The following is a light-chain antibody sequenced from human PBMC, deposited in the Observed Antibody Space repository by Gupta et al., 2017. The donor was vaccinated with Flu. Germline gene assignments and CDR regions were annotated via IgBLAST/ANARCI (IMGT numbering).Light chain of an antibody. CDR2: DDF. CDR3: QVWDSSSALYV. J-gene: IGLJ1*01. CDR1: NIGIKR. V-gene: IGLV3-21*02. Sequence: SYVLTQPPSVSVAPGQTARLPCGAYNIGIKRVHWYQQKPGQAPVLVLYDDFDRPSGIPERFSGSNSGNTATLTISRVEAGDEADYYCQVWDSSSALYVFGTETKVTVL.